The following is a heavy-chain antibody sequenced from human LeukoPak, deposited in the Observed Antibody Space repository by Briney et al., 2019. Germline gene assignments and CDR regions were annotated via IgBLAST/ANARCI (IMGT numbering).Heavy chain of an antibody. D-gene: IGHD6-13*01. CDR1: GGSISGSSYY. J-gene: IGHJ3*02. V-gene: IGHV4-39*07. CDR2: IYYSGST. CDR3: ASSPIAAAEEAADAFDI. Sequence: PSETLSLTCTVSGGSISGSSYYWGWIRQPPGKGLEWIGSIYYSGSTYYNPSLKSRVTISVDTSKNQFSLKLSSVTAADTAVYYCASSPIAAAEEAADAFDIWGQGTMVTVSS.